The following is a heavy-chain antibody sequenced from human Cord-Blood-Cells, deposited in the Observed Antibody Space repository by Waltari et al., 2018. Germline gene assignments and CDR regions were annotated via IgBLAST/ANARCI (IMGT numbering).Heavy chain of an antibody. Sequence: QVQLQESGPGLVKPSETLSLTCAVSGYSISSGYYWGWIRQPPGKGLEWIGSIYHSGSTYYNPSLKSRVTISVDPSKNQFSLKLSSVTAADTAVYYCARVFRRGSYYDYWGQGTLVTVSS. J-gene: IGHJ4*02. CDR1: GYSISSGYY. V-gene: IGHV4-38-2*01. CDR3: ARVFRRGSYYDY. D-gene: IGHD1-26*01. CDR2: IYHSGST.